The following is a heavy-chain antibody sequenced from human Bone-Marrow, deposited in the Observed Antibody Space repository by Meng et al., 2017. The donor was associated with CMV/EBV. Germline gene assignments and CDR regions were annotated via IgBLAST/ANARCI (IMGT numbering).Heavy chain of an antibody. D-gene: IGHD2-15*01. J-gene: IGHJ6*02. V-gene: IGHV3-48*01. CDR1: GFTFSSYS. CDR2: ISSSSSTI. Sequence: GESLKISCAASGFTFSSYSMNWVRQAPGKGLEWVSYISSSSSTIYYADSVKGRFTISRDKFKNTLYLHMNSLTGEDTAVYYCTGETGGRVLGMDVWGQGTTVTVSS. CDR3: TGETGGRVLGMDV.